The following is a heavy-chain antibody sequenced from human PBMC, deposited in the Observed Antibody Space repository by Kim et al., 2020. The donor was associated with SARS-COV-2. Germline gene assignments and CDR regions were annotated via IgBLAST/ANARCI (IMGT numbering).Heavy chain of an antibody. V-gene: IGHV3-21*01. CDR3: ARDFSVAGTSPPDY. CDR1: GFTFSSYS. J-gene: IGHJ4*02. CDR2: ISSSSSYI. Sequence: GGSLRLSCAASGFTFSSYSMNWVRQAPGKGLEWVSSISSSSSYIYYADSVKGRFTISRDNAKNSLYLQMNSLRAEDTAVYYCARDFSVAGTSPPDYWGQGTLVTVSS. D-gene: IGHD6-19*01.